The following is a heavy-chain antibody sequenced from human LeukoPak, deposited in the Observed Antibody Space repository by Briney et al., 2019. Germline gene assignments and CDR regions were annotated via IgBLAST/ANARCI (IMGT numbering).Heavy chain of an antibody. CDR2: ITSNGDRT. CDR3: ARVGSWDAFDI. CDR1: GFTFSNSA. D-gene: IGHD1-26*01. V-gene: IGHV3-64*01. Sequence: GGPLRLSCAASGFTFSNSAMHWVRQAPGKGPEYVSAITSNGDRTYYANSVKGRFTISRDNSKNTLYLRMGSLRAEDMAVYYCARVGSWDAFDIWGQGTMVTVSS. J-gene: IGHJ3*02.